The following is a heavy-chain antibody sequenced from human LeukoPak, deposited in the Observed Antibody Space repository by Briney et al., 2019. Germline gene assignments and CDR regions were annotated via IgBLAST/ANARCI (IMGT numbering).Heavy chain of an antibody. Sequence: ASVKVSCKASGYTFTSYYMHWVRQAPGQGLEWMGIINPSGGSTSYAQKFQGRVTMTRDTSISTAYMELSRLRSDDTAVYYCARALAVAGKNYYYGMDVWGQGTTVTVSS. J-gene: IGHJ6*02. CDR1: GYTFTSYY. CDR2: INPSGGST. V-gene: IGHV1-46*01. D-gene: IGHD6-19*01. CDR3: ARALAVAGKNYYYGMDV.